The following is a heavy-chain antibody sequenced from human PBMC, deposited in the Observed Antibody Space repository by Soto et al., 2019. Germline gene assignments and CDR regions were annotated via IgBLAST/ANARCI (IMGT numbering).Heavy chain of an antibody. CDR3: ARGFKNLGYGTNGVCPRYFDY. J-gene: IGHJ4*02. D-gene: IGHD2-8*01. Sequence: SETLSLICAVYGGSFSGYYWSWIRQPPGKGLEWIGEINHSGSTNYNPSLKSRVTISVDTSKNQFSLKLSSVTAADTAVYYCARGFKNLGYGTNGVCPRYFDYWGQGTLVTFSS. CDR1: GGSFSGYY. V-gene: IGHV4-34*01. CDR2: INHSGST.